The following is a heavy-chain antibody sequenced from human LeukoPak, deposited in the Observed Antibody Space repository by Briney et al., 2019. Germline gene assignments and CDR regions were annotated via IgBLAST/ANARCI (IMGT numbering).Heavy chain of an antibody. D-gene: IGHD5-18*01. Sequence: NPSETLSLTCTVSGGSISSYYWSWIRQPPGKGLEWIGYIYYSGSTNYNPSLKSRVTISVDTSKNQFSLKPSSVTAADTAVYYCARAKRDTAWGAFAFDIWGQGTMVTVSS. CDR1: GGSISSYY. CDR3: ARAKRDTAWGAFAFDI. J-gene: IGHJ3*02. CDR2: IYYSGST. V-gene: IGHV4-59*01.